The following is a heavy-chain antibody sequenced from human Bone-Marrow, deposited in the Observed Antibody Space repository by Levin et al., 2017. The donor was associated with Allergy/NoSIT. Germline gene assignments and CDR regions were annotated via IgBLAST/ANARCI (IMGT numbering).Heavy chain of an antibody. J-gene: IGHJ4*02. CDR3: VRGGSFLRQNPDF. CDR2: VSYDGTQT. V-gene: IGHV3-30-3*01. D-gene: IGHD2/OR15-2a*01. Sequence: SCVASGFPLSSYAFHWIRQAPGKGLEWVAIVSYDGTQTFYADSVKDRFTVSRDNSNNTVYLLMTSLRPEDTAVYYCVRGGSFLRQNPDFWGQGTLVTVSS. CDR1: GFPLSSYA.